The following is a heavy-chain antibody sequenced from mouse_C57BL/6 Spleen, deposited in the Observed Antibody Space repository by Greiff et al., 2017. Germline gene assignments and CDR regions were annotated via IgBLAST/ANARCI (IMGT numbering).Heavy chain of an antibody. V-gene: IGHV7-1*01. D-gene: IGHD2-12*01. CDR1: GFTFSDFY. CDR3: ARAAAYYNAMDY. CDR2: SRNKANDYTT. J-gene: IGHJ4*01. Sequence: EVQRVESGGGLVQSGRSLRLSCATSGFTFSDFYMEWVRQAPGKGLEWIAASRNKANDYTTEYSSSVKGRFIVSRDTSQTILDLQMNAFRAEDTAMYYCARAAAYYNAMDYWGQGTSVTVSS.